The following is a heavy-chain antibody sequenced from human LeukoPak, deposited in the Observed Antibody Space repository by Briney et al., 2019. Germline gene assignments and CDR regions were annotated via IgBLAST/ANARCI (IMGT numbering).Heavy chain of an antibody. CDR3: ARDRVAAAGWAPRGDAFDI. V-gene: IGHV1-69*01. CDR2: IIPIFGTA. D-gene: IGHD6-13*01. J-gene: IGHJ3*02. Sequence: WVRQAPGXGLEWMGGIIPIFGTANYAQKFQGRVTITADESTSTAYMELSSLRSEDTAVYYCARDRVAAAGWAPRGDAFDIWGQGTMVPVSS.